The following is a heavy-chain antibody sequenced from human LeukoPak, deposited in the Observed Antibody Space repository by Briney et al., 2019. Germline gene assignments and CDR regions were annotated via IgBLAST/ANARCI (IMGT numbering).Heavy chain of an antibody. J-gene: IGHJ4*02. CDR3: ARDVPSTLGY. CDR2: INRDATST. CDR1: GFPFSRFW. Sequence: GGSLRLSCEASGFPFSRFWMHWVRQVPGKGLEWVSRINRDATSTTYADSVKGRFSISRDNAKNTLYMEMNSLRVNDTAVYYCARDVPSTLGYWGQGTLVTVSS. V-gene: IGHV3-74*01. D-gene: IGHD1-1*01.